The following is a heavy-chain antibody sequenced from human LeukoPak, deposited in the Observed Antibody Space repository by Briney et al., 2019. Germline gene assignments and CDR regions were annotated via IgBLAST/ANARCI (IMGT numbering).Heavy chain of an antibody. J-gene: IGHJ4*02. V-gene: IGHV4-31*03. Sequence: SETLSLTCTVSGGSISSGGYYWSWIRQHPGKGLEWIGYIYYSGSTYYNPSLKSRVTISVDTSKNQFSLKLSSVTAADTAVYYCARGKGYSGYDLRRGGFDYWGQGTLVTVSS. CDR2: IYYSGST. CDR3: ARGKGYSGYDLRRGGFDY. D-gene: IGHD5-12*01. CDR1: GGSISSGGYY.